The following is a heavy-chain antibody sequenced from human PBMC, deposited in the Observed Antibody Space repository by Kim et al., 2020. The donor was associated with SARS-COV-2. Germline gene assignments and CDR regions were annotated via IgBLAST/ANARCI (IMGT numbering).Heavy chain of an antibody. J-gene: IGHJ5*02. D-gene: IGHD3-3*01. Sequence: SETLSLTCAVYGGSFSGYYWSWIRQPPGKGLEWIGEINHSGSTNYNPSLKSRVTISVDTSKNQFSLKLSSVTAADTAVYYCARGRSITIFGVVILRPNWFDPWGLGTLVTVSS. CDR1: GGSFSGYY. CDR3: ARGRSITIFGVVILRPNWFDP. V-gene: IGHV4-34*01. CDR2: INHSGST.